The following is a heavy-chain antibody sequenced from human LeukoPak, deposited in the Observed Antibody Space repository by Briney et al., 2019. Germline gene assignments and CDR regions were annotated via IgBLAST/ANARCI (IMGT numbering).Heavy chain of an antibody. CDR3: ARDLGRGYCSGGSCYYFDY. Sequence: GGSLRLSCAASGFTFSNYGMHWVRQAPGKGLEWVAVIWYDGSNKYYADSVKGRFTISRDNSKNTLYLQMNSLRAEDTAVYYCARDLGRGYCSGGSCYYFDYWGQGTLVTVSS. CDR1: GFTFSNYG. J-gene: IGHJ4*02. D-gene: IGHD2-15*01. CDR2: IWYDGSNK. V-gene: IGHV3-33*01.